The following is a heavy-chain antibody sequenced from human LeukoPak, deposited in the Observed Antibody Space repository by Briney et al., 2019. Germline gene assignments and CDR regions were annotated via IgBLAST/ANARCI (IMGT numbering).Heavy chain of an antibody. CDR2: IWYDGSNK. J-gene: IGHJ6*02. V-gene: IGHV3-33*01. D-gene: IGHD4-17*01. CDR1: GFTFSSYG. Sequence: PGRSLGLSCAASGFTFSSYGMHWVRQAPGKGLEWVAVIWYDGSNKYYADSVKGRFTISRDNSKNTLYLQMNSLRAEDTAVYYCARDRLGDYGDYDSYYYYGMDVWGQGTTVTVSS. CDR3: ARDRLGDYGDYDSYYYYGMDV.